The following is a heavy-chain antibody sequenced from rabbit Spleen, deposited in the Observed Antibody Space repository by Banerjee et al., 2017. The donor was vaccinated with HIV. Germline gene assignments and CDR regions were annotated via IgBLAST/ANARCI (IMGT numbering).Heavy chain of an antibody. J-gene: IGHJ6*01. CDR1: GFSFSDRDV. Sequence: QEQLEESGRGLVRPEGSLTLTCKASGFSFSDRDVMCGVRQAPGKGLEWIACINTATGKAVYANWVNGRFTISKTSSTTVTLQVTSLAAADTATYFCARDLSGAVGWNFFLWGPGTLVTVS. V-gene: IGHV1S45*01. D-gene: IGHD1-1*01. CDR3: ARDLSGAVGWNFFL. CDR2: INTATGKA.